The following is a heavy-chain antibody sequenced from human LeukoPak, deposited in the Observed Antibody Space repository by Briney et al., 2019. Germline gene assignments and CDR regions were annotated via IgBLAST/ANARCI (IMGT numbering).Heavy chain of an antibody. Sequence: GGSLRLSCAASGFTFDDYAMHWVRQAPGKGLEWVSSINWNSGTISYADSVKGRFTISRDNAKNSLYLQMNSLRAEDTALYYCAKEDRRGRHFDYWGQGTLVTVSS. CDR2: INWNSGTI. J-gene: IGHJ4*02. D-gene: IGHD3-16*01. CDR1: GFTFDDYA. CDR3: AKEDRRGRHFDY. V-gene: IGHV3-9*01.